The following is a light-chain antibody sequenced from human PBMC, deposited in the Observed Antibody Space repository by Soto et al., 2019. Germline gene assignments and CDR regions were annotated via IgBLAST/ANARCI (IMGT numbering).Light chain of an antibody. J-gene: IGKJ4*01. CDR2: GAS. CDR3: QRYNNWPLT. V-gene: IGKV3D-15*01. Sequence: EIVMTQSPATLSVSPGERATLSCRASQSVSSNLAWYQHKPGQAPRLLIYGASTRATGIPARFSGSGSGTEFPLTISSLQSEDFAVYYCQRYNNWPLTFGGGTKVEIK. CDR1: QSVSSN.